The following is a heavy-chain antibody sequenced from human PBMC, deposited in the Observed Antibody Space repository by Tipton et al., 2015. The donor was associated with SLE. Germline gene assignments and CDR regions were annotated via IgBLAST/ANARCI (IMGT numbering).Heavy chain of an antibody. J-gene: IGHJ6*02. V-gene: IGHV4-34*01. CDR3: ARDLGYGMDV. CDR2: IYYGGVT. CDR1: GGSFSGYY. Sequence: TLSLTCAVYGGSFSGYYGTWIRQPPGKGLEWIGSIYYGGVTYYSPSLKSRVTISVDTSNNQFSLKLSSVTAADTAVYFCARDLGYGMDVWGPGTTVTVSS.